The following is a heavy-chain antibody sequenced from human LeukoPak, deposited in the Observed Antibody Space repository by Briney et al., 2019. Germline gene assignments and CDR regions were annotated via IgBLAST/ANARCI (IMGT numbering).Heavy chain of an antibody. CDR3: ARDKPIAARPFDY. D-gene: IGHD6-6*01. V-gene: IGHV4-39*07. CDR2: IYYSGST. J-gene: IGHJ4*02. CDR1: GGSISSYY. Sequence: SETLSLTCTVSGGSISSYYWSWIRQPPGKGLEWIGSIYYSGSTYYNPSLKSRVTISVDTSKNQFSLKLSSVTAADTAVYYCARDKPIAARPFDYWGQGTLVTVSS.